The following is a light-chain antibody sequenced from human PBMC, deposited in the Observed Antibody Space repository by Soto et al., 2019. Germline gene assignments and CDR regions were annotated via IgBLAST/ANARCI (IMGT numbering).Light chain of an antibody. J-gene: IGKJ4*01. CDR1: QSINSW. Sequence: HMTQKTSNLSASVKDRDTITCRASQSINSWLAWYQQKPGKAPKLLIYAASILQSGVPSRFRGSGSGTDFTLTISRLQPEEFATYFCEPLNSYPRRFAGGTKVDVK. CDR2: AAS. V-gene: IGKV1-5*01. CDR3: EPLNSYPRR.